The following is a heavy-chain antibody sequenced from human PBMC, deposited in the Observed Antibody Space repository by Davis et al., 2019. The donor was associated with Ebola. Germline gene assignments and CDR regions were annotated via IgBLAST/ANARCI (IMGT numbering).Heavy chain of an antibody. J-gene: IGHJ4*02. CDR1: GFTFSSYA. CDR2: ISYDGSNK. Sequence: PGGSLRLSCAASGFTFSSYAMHWVRQAPGKGLEWVAVISYDGSNKYYADSVKGRFTISRDNSKNTLYLQMNSLRAEDTAVYYCARDQTRQLVPFDYWGQGTLVTVSS. CDR3: ARDQTRQLVPFDY. V-gene: IGHV3-30-3*01. D-gene: IGHD6-13*01.